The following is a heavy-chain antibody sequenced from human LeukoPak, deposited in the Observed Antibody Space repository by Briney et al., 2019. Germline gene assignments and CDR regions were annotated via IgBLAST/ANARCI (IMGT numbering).Heavy chain of an antibody. CDR3: TSPRNYYYYYMDV. V-gene: IGHV3-23*01. CDR2: ISRDGGEST. Sequence: PGGSLRLSCAASGFTFTTYAMGWVRQAPGKGLEWVSRISRDGGESTFYADSVKGRFTISRDNSKNTLHLHMNSLRAEDTAVYYCTSPRNYYYYYMDVWGKGTTVTVSS. CDR1: GFTFTTYA. J-gene: IGHJ6*03.